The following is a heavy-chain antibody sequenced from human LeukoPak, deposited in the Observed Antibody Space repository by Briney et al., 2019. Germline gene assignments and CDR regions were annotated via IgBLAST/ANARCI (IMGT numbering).Heavy chain of an antibody. V-gene: IGHV1-18*01. CDR2: ISAYNGNT. D-gene: IGHD2-2*02. J-gene: IGHJ4*02. Sequence: ASVKVSCKASGYTFTSYGISWVRQAPGQGLEWMGWISAYNGNTNYAQKLQGRVTMTTDTSTSTAYMELRSPRSDDTAVYYCARGGWGIVVVPAAIDYWGQGTLVTVSS. CDR1: GYTFTSYG. CDR3: ARGGWGIVVVPAAIDY.